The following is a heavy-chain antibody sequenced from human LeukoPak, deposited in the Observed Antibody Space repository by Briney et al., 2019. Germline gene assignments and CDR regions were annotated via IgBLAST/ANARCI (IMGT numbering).Heavy chain of an antibody. CDR2: FSGASGNT. J-gene: IGHJ6*02. CDR1: GFTFSSSI. CDR3: ARYSYGYGMDV. D-gene: IGHD5-18*01. V-gene: IGHV3-23*01. Sequence: TGGSLRLSCAASGFTFSSSIMSWVRQAPGKGLEWISTFSGASGNTYYAASVSGRFAISRDNSKNTLFLQMSSLRAEDTALYYCARYSYGYGMDVWGQGTSVTVSS.